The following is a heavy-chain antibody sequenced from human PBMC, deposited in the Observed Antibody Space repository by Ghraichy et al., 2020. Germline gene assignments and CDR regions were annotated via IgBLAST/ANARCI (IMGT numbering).Heavy chain of an antibody. Sequence: SETLSLTCAVSGGSISSSSFSWNWIRQPPGKGLEWIGYIYHSVTTYYNPSLKSRVTISLDDSKNQFSLKLSSVTAADTVVYYCARAPYDDDGFYDDGFDVWGQGIMFTVSS. CDR3: ARAPYDDDGFYDDGFDV. V-gene: IGHV4-30-2*01. CDR1: GGSISSSSFS. CDR2: IYHSVTT. J-gene: IGHJ3*01. D-gene: IGHD3-3*01.